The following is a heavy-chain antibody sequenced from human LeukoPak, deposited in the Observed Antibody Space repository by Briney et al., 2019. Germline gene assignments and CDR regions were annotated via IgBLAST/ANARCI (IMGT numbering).Heavy chain of an antibody. CDR1: GFTFTSHA. Sequence: GSLRPSCAASGFTFTSHAVHWVRQAPGKGLELVAVLSDAGRVTLYSDSVKGRFTVSRDNPNNTLFLQMNSLRAEDSAVYYCARDIRGYIQSDGYFDYWGRGTLVTVSS. J-gene: IGHJ4*02. D-gene: IGHD1-1*01. V-gene: IGHV3-30*04. CDR3: ARDIRGYIQSDGYFDY. CDR2: LSDAGRVT.